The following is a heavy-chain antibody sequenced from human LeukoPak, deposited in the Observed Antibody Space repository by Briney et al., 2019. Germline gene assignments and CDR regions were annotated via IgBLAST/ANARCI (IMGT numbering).Heavy chain of an antibody. V-gene: IGHV3-33*01. CDR1: GFTFSSYG. Sequence: PGGSLRLSCAASGFTFSSYGMHWVRQAPGKGLEWVAVIWYDGSNKYYADSVKGRFTISRDNSKNTLYLQMNSLRAEDTAVYYCARDTSRYYYYYGMDVWGQGTTVTVSS. CDR2: IWYDGSNK. D-gene: IGHD3-3*01. CDR3: ARDTSRYYYYYGMDV. J-gene: IGHJ6*02.